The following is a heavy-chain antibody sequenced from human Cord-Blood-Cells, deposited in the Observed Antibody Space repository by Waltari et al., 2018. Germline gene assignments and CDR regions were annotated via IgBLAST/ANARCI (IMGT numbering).Heavy chain of an antibody. CDR1: GGPFSSYA. CDR2: SNPILGTA. J-gene: IGHJ3*02. V-gene: IGHV1-69*01. Sequence: QVQLVQSGAEVKKPGSSVKVSCKASGGPFSSYAIRRVRQAPGQGLEWMGRSNPILGTANSAQKFQGSVTITADESTSTAYMGLSSLRSEDTAVYYCARGWTGDAFDIWGQGTMVTVSS. D-gene: IGHD3-9*01. CDR3: ARGWTGDAFDI.